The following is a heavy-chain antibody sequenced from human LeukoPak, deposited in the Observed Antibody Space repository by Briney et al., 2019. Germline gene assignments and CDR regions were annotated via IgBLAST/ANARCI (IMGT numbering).Heavy chain of an antibody. V-gene: IGHV4-39*01. J-gene: IGHJ4*02. D-gene: IGHD6-13*01. CDR3: ARPVSSSWYGGFDY. CDR1: GGSISSSSYY. Sequence: SSETLSLTCTVPGGSISSSSYYWGWIRQPPGKGLEWIGSIYYSGSTHYNPSLKSRVTISGDTSKNQFSLKLSSVTAADTAVYYCARPVSSSWYGGFDYWGQGTLVTVSS. CDR2: IYYSGST.